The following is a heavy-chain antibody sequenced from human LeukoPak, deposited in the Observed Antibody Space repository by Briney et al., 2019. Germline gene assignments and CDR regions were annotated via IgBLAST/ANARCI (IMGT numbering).Heavy chain of an antibody. CDR1: GFTFSSYG. CDR2: IRYDGSNK. V-gene: IGHV3-30*02. D-gene: IGHD3-10*01. CDR3: AKDLYGSGSYQTRLFDY. Sequence: GGSLRLSCAASGFTFSSYGMHWVRQAPGKGLEWVAFIRYDGSNKFYADSVKGRFTISRDNSKNTLYLQMNSLRAEDTAVYYCAKDLYGSGSYQTRLFDYWGQGTLVTVSS. J-gene: IGHJ4*02.